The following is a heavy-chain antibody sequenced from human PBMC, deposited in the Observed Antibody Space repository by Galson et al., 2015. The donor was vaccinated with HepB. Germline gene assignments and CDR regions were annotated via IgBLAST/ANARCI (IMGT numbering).Heavy chain of an antibody. V-gene: IGHV3-11*06. CDR1: GFTFSDYY. Sequence: SLRLSCAASGFTFSDYYMSWIRQAPGKGLEWVSYISSSSSYTNYADSVKGRFTISRDNAKNSLYLQMNSLRAEDTAVYYCARVGTLVWGDYGYWYFDLWGRGTLVTVSP. J-gene: IGHJ2*01. CDR3: ARVGTLVWGDYGYWYFDL. D-gene: IGHD4-17*01. CDR2: ISSSSSYT.